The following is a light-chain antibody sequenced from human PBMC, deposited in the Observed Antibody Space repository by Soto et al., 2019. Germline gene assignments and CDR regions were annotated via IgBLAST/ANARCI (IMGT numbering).Light chain of an antibody. V-gene: IGLV2-14*01. J-gene: IGLJ2*01. CDR1: SSDVGGYNY. CDR2: EVS. Sequence: QSALTQPASVSGSPGQSITISCTGTSSDVGGYNYVSWYQQHPGKAPKLMIYEVSNRPSGVSNRFSGSKSGNTASLTISGLQAEDEADYYCQSYDRNNVNVVFGGGTKVTVL. CDR3: QSYDRNNVNVV.